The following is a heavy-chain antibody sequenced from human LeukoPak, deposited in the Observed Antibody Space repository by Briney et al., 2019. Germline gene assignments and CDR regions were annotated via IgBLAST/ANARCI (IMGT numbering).Heavy chain of an antibody. Sequence: ASVKVSCKASGYTFTSYDINWVRQATGQGLEWMGWMNPNSGNTGYAQKFQGRVTMTRNTSISTAYMELSSLRSEDTAVYYCARGRRSITIFGVVTYYFDYWGQGTLVTASS. CDR3: ARGRRSITIFGVVTYYFDY. D-gene: IGHD3-3*01. CDR2: MNPNSGNT. V-gene: IGHV1-8*01. CDR1: GYTFTSYD. J-gene: IGHJ4*02.